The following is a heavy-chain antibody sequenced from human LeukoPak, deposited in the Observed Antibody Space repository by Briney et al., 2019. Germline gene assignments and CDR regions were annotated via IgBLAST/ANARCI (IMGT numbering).Heavy chain of an antibody. Sequence: PGGSLRLSCAASGFTFSSYWTSWVRQAPGKGLEWVANIKQDGSEKYYVDSVKGRFTISRDNAKNSLYLQMNSLRAEDTAVYYCARDLGWSYYAYFDYWGQGTLVTVSS. V-gene: IGHV3-7*01. CDR2: IKQDGSEK. D-gene: IGHD1-26*01. J-gene: IGHJ4*02. CDR3: ARDLGWSYYAYFDY. CDR1: GFTFSSYW.